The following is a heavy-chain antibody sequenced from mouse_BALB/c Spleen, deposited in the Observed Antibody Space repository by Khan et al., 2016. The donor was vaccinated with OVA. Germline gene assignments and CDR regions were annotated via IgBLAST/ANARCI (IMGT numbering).Heavy chain of an antibody. CDR2: INTYTGEP. CDR3: ARPPYFSYVMDY. Sequence: QIQLVQSGPELKKPGETVKISCKASGYTFTNYGMNWVKQAPGKGLKWMGWINTYTGEPTYADDFKGRFASSLETSASTAYLPINNLKDEDTATYFCARPPYFSYVMDYWGRGTSVTVSS. V-gene: IGHV9-3-1*01. D-gene: IGHD2-10*01. J-gene: IGHJ4*01. CDR1: GYTFTNYG.